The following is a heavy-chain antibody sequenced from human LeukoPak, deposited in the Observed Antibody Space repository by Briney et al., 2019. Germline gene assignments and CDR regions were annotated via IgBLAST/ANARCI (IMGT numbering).Heavy chain of an antibody. Sequence: GGSLRLSYAASGFTFSSYWMHWVRQAPGKGLVWISRINRDGSRTTYADSVKGRFTISRDNANNTLYLQMNNLRVEDTAVYYCVRDYVPAASDYWGQGTLVTVSS. J-gene: IGHJ4*02. V-gene: IGHV3-74*01. CDR2: INRDGSRT. CDR1: GFTFSSYW. CDR3: VRDYVPAASDY. D-gene: IGHD2-2*01.